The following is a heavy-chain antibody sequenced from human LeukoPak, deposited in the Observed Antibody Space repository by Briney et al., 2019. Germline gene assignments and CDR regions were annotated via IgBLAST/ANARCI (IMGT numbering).Heavy chain of an antibody. CDR3: ARDCSSTGCYAGGY. CDR1: GYTFTSYG. CDR2: ISAYNGNT. J-gene: IGHJ4*02. V-gene: IGHV1-18*04. D-gene: IGHD2-2*01. Sequence: ASVKVSCKASGYTFTSYGISWVRQAPGQGLEWMGWISAYNGNTNYAQKLQGRVTMTTDTSTSTAYMELRSLRSDDTAVYYCARDCSSTGCYAGGYWGQGTLVTVSS.